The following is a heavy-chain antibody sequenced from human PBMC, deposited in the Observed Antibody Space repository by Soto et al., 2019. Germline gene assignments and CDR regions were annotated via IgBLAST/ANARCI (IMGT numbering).Heavy chain of an antibody. CDR2: INHSGST. CDR1: GGSFSGYY. CDR3: ARLRGYSNYYYYYGMDG. V-gene: IGHV4-34*01. J-gene: IGHJ6*02. Sequence: QVQLQQWGAGLLKPSETLSLTCAVYGGSFSGYYWSWIRQPPGKGLEWIGEINHSGSTNYNPSLKSRVTISVDTSKNQFSLNLSSVTAADTAVYYCARLRGYSNYYYYYGMDGWGQGTTVTVSS. D-gene: IGHD4-4*01.